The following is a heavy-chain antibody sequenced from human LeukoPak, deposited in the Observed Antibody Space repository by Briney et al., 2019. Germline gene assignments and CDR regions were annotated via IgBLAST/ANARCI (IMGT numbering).Heavy chain of an antibody. CDR2: ISGSGGST. V-gene: IGHV3-23*01. Sequence: PGGSLRLSCAASGFTFSSYAMSWVRQAPGKGLEWVSAISGSGGSTYYADSVKGRFTISRDNSKNTLYLQMNSLRAEDTAVYYCAKDQGLYSSSWHESFDYWGQGTLVTVSS. CDR1: GFTFSSYA. D-gene: IGHD6-13*01. CDR3: AKDQGLYSSSWHESFDY. J-gene: IGHJ4*02.